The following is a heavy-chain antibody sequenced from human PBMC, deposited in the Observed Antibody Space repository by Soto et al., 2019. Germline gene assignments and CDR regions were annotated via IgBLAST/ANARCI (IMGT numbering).Heavy chain of an antibody. J-gene: IGHJ5*02. Sequence: QLQLQESGPRLVKPSETLSLICSVSGGSIRSGSNYWAWIRQPPGKGLDWIGTVYYNGNTYYNASLKIRVTISADTSKNQFSLKLSSVSAADTAVYYCVRQTIVRGVLSWFDPWGQGTLVTVSS. CDR1: GGSIRSGSNY. CDR3: VRQTIVRGVLSWFDP. V-gene: IGHV4-39*01. CDR2: VYYNGNT. D-gene: IGHD3-10*01.